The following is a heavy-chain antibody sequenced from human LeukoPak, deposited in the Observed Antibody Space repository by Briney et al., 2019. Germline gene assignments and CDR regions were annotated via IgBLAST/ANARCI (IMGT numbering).Heavy chain of an antibody. CDR3: ARLVGTTTPGVDY. D-gene: IGHD1-26*01. V-gene: IGHV3-74*01. J-gene: IGHJ4*02. Sequence: SGGSLRLSCAASGFTFRSYWMDWVRQAPGQGLVWVSHIKSDGSITNYADPVKGRFTISRDNAKNTLYLQMNSLRAEDTAVYYCARLVGTTTPGVDYWGQGTLVTVSS. CDR1: GFTFRSYW. CDR2: IKSDGSIT.